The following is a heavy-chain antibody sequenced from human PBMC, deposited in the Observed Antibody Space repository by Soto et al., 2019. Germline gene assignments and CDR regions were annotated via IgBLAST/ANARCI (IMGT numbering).Heavy chain of an antibody. D-gene: IGHD1-26*01. CDR1: GGTFSSYA. J-gene: IGHJ6*02. CDR3: ARVVGDKGGYYYYYGMDV. CDR2: IIPIFGTA. Sequence: SVKVSCKASGGTFSSYAISWVRQAPGQGLEWMGGIIPIFGTANYAQKFQGRVTITADESTSTAYMELSSLRSEDTAVYYCARVVGDKGGYYYYYGMDVWGQGTTVTVSS. V-gene: IGHV1-69*13.